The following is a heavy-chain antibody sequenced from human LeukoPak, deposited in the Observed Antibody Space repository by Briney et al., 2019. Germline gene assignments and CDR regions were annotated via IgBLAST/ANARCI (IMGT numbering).Heavy chain of an antibody. CDR1: GYTFTGYY. Sequence: ASVKVSCKASGYTFTGYYMHWVRQAPGQGLEWMGMIYPRDGSTSYAQKFQGRVTVTRDTSTSTVHMELSGLRSEDTAVYYCARDQEGFDCWGQGTLVTVSS. CDR2: IYPRDGST. CDR3: ARDQEGFDC. J-gene: IGHJ4*01. V-gene: IGHV1-46*01.